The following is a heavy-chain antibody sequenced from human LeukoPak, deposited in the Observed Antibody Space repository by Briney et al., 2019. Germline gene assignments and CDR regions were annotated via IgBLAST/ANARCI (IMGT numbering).Heavy chain of an antibody. CDR1: GYTFTSYG. V-gene: IGHV1-18*01. CDR3: ARDSGSRLAYFDY. Sequence: ASVKVSCKASGYTFTSYGISWVRQAPGQGLEWMGWISAYNGNTNYAQKLQGRVTMTTDTSTSTAHMELRGLRSDDTAVYYCARDSGSRLAYFDYWGQGTLVTVSS. CDR2: ISAYNGNT. J-gene: IGHJ4*02. D-gene: IGHD1-26*01.